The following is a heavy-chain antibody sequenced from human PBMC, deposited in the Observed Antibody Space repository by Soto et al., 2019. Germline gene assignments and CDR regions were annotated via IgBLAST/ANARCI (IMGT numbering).Heavy chain of an antibody. Sequence: QVQLVESGGGVVQPGRSPRLSCAASGFTFSSYAMHWVRQAPGKGLEWVAVISYDGSNKYYADSVKGRFTISRDNSKNTLYLQMNSLRAEDTAVYYCARDYPGVGAFDIWGQGTMVTVSS. CDR3: ARDYPGVGAFDI. CDR2: ISYDGSNK. D-gene: IGHD7-27*01. V-gene: IGHV3-30-3*01. J-gene: IGHJ3*02. CDR1: GFTFSSYA.